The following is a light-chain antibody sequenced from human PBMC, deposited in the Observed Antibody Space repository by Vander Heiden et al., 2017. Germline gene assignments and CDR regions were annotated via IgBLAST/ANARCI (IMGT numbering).Light chain of an antibody. V-gene: IGKV1-6*01. J-gene: IGKJ4*02. CDR3: LQEYNYPRT. Sequence: AIQMTQSPSSLSASVGDRVTITCRASKGIRNDLGWYQQKPGKAPKLLIYAASSLQSGVPSRFNGSGSGTEFTLTINNPQPEDFATYYCLQEYNYPRTFGGGNKVEIK. CDR2: AAS. CDR1: KGIRND.